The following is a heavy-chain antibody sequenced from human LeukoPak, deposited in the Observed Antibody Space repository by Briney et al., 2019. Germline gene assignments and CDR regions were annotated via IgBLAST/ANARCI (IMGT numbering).Heavy chain of an antibody. CDR1: GGSISSSSYY. J-gene: IGHJ4*02. CDR3: AREGGSYRPLDY. V-gene: IGHV4-39*07. D-gene: IGHD3-16*02. CDR2: IYYSGST. Sequence: SETLSLTCTVSGGSISSSSYYWGWIRQPPGRGLEWIGRIYYSGSTYYNSSLKSRVTISVDTSKNQFSLKLSSVTAADTAVYYCAREGGSYRPLDYSGQGTLVTVSS.